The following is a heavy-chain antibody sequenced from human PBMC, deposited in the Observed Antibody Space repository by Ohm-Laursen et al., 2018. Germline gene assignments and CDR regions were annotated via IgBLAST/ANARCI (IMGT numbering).Heavy chain of an antibody. Sequence: SETLSLTCAVYGGSFSGYYWSWIRQPPGKGLEWIGEINHSGSTNYNPPLKSRVTISVDTSKNQFSLKLSSVTAADTAVYYCARDYYGSGHFDYWGRGTLVTVSS. V-gene: IGHV4-34*01. D-gene: IGHD3-10*01. CDR3: ARDYYGSGHFDY. CDR2: INHSGST. CDR1: GGSFSGYY. J-gene: IGHJ4*02.